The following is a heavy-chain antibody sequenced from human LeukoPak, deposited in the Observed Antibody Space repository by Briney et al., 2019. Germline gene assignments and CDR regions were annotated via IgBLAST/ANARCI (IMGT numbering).Heavy chain of an antibody. CDR1: GYTFSSRA. CDR3: AIHPSDSSGYFSY. CDR2: IDTKTGNP. D-gene: IGHD3-22*01. V-gene: IGHV7-4-1*02. J-gene: IGHJ4*02. Sequence: ASVKVSCKASGYTFSSRAINWVRQAPGQGLEYMGWIDTKTGNPTYAQGFTGRFVFSLDTSVSTAYLQISSLKAEDTAVYYCAIHPSDSSGYFSYWGQGALVTVSS.